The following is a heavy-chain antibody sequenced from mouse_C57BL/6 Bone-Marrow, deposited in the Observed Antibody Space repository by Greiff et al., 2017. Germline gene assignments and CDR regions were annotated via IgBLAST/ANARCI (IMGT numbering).Heavy chain of an antibody. CDR3: ARTYGDY. J-gene: IGHJ2*01. V-gene: IGHV5-6*01. D-gene: IGHD1-1*01. CDR1: GFTFSSYG. CDR2: ISSGGSYT. Sequence: DVQLQESGGDLVKPGGSLKLSCAASGFTFSSYGMSWVRQTPDKRLEWVATISSGGSYTYYPDSVKGRFTISRDNAKNTLYLQMSSLKSEDTAMYYCARTYGDYWGQGTTLTVSS.